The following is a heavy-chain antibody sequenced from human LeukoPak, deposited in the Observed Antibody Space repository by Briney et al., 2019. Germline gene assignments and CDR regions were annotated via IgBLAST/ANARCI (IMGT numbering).Heavy chain of an antibody. V-gene: IGHV4-4*02. CDR2: IYHSGST. CDR1: GGSINIDNW. Sequence: SETLSLTCAVSGGSINIDNWWSWVRQPPGRGLEWIGEIYHSGSTNYNPSLKSRATVSVDKSKNQFSLKLSSVTAADTAVYYCARVANTVVTLRYFQHWGQGTLVTVSS. D-gene: IGHD4-23*01. J-gene: IGHJ1*01. CDR3: ARVANTVVTLRYFQH.